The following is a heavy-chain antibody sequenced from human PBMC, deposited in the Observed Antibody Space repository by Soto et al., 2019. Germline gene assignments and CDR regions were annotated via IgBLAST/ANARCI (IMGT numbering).Heavy chain of an antibody. J-gene: IGHJ6*02. Sequence: GGSLRLSCAASGFTFSSYAMHWVRQAPGKGLEWVAVISYDGSNKYYADSVKGRFTISRDNSKNTLYLQMNSLRAEDTAVYYCARTPTDYSNYPTPVIDYYYGMDVWGQGTTVTVSS. V-gene: IGHV3-30-3*01. CDR1: GFTFSSYA. CDR2: ISYDGSNK. D-gene: IGHD4-4*01. CDR3: ARTPTDYSNYPTPVIDYYYGMDV.